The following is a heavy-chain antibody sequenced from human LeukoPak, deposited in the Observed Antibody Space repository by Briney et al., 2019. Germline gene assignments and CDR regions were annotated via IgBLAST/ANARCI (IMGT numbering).Heavy chain of an antibody. Sequence: GGSLRLSCAASGFTFSSYAMSWVRQAPGKGLEWVSAISGSGGSTYYADSVKGRFTISRDNSKHTLHLQMNSLRAEDTAVYYCAKSQLLWFGEFNYWGQGTLVTVSS. J-gene: IGHJ4*02. CDR2: ISGSGGST. V-gene: IGHV3-23*01. CDR3: AKSQLLWFGEFNY. D-gene: IGHD3-10*01. CDR1: GFTFSSYA.